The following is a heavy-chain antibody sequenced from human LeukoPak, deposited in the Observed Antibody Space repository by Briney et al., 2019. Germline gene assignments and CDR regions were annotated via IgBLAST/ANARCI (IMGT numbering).Heavy chain of an antibody. CDR3: AKGASDIVVVPAAPDY. CDR1: GFTFSSYA. J-gene: IGHJ4*02. V-gene: IGHV3-30*04. CDR2: ISYDGSNK. D-gene: IGHD2-2*01. Sequence: GGSLRLSCAASGFTFSSYAMHWVRLAPGKGLEWVAVISYDGSNKYYADSVKGRFTISRDNSKNTLYLQMNSLRAEDTAVYYCAKGASDIVVVPAAPDYWGQGTLVTVSS.